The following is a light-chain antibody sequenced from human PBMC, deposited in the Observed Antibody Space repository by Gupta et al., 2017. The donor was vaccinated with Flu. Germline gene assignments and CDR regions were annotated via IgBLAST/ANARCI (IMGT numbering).Light chain of an antibody. CDR3: QQYNNWPALT. CDR1: QSVRSK. J-gene: IGKJ4*01. V-gene: IGKV3-15*01. CDR2: DAT. Sequence: ERATLSCRASQSVRSKLAWYQQKPGQAPRLLIYDATTRATGVPVRFSGSGSGTEFTLTISSPQSEDFAVYYCQQYNNWPALTFGGGTKVEIK.